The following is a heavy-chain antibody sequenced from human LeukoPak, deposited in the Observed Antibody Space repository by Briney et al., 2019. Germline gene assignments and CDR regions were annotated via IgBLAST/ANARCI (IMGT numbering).Heavy chain of an antibody. J-gene: IGHJ3*02. V-gene: IGHV4-39*07. Sequence: SETLSLTCTVSGGSISSSSYYWGWIRQPPGKGLEWIGSIYYSGSTYYNPSLKSRVTISVDTSKNQFSLKLSSVTAADTAVYYCARAGYCSSTSCYGRGAFDIWGQGTMVTVSS. D-gene: IGHD2-2*01. CDR1: GGSISSSSYY. CDR2: IYYSGST. CDR3: ARAGYCSSTSCYGRGAFDI.